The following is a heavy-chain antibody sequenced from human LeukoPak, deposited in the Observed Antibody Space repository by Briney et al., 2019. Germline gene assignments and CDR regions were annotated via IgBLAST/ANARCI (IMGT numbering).Heavy chain of an antibody. J-gene: IGHJ4*02. Sequence: GGSLRLSCAASGFTFSNYAMHWVRQAPGKGLEWVAVIWYDGSNKYYGDSVKGRFTISRDNSKKTLYLQMNSLRAEDTAVYYGVGGVSWGDYWGQGTLVTVSS. CDR3: VGGVSWGDY. CDR1: GFTFSNYA. D-gene: IGHD3-16*01. CDR2: IWYDGSNK. V-gene: IGHV3-33*01.